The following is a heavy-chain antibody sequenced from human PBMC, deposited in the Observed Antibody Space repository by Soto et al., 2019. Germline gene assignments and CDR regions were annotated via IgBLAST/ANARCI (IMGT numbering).Heavy chain of an antibody. J-gene: IGHJ6*02. CDR3: AKDIIPGKTDIVVVPAAMRPYYYYGMDV. CDR1: GFTFSSYG. D-gene: IGHD2-2*01. V-gene: IGHV3-30*18. Sequence: GGSLRLSCAASGFTFSSYGMHWVRQAPGKGLEWVAVISYDGSNKYYADSVKGRFTISRDNSKNTLYLQMNSLRAEDTAVYYCAKDIIPGKTDIVVVPAAMRPYYYYGMDVWGQGTTVTVSS. CDR2: ISYDGSNK.